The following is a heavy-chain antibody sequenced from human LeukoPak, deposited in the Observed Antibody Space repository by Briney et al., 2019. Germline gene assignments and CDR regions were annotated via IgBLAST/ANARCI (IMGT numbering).Heavy chain of an antibody. Sequence: GGSLRLSCAASGFTFSSYAMHWVRQAPGKGLEWVAVISYDGSNKYYADSVKGRFTISRDNSKNTLYLQMNSLRAEDTAVYYCARDPVLQGGYSGYDSIGYWGQGTLVTVSS. V-gene: IGHV3-30-3*01. D-gene: IGHD5-12*01. J-gene: IGHJ4*02. CDR2: ISYDGSNK. CDR1: GFTFSSYA. CDR3: ARDPVLQGGYSGYDSIGY.